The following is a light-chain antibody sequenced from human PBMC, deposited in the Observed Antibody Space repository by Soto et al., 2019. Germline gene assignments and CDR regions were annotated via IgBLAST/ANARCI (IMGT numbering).Light chain of an antibody. J-gene: IGKJ2*01. CDR3: QQTYSYPHT. V-gene: IGKV1-39*01. CDR2: GAF. Sequence: DIQMTQSPSSLSASLGDRVTITCRASQSVGTYLHWYQQRPGKAPRLFVYGAFSLETGVSSRFIGGGSGTQFTLTIDSLQPDDFATYYCQQTYSYPHTFGPGTKVEL. CDR1: QSVGTY.